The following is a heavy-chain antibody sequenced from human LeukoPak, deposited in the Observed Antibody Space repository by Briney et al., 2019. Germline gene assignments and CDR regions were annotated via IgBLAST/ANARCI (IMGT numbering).Heavy chain of an antibody. CDR2: IYSGGST. J-gene: IGHJ6*03. Sequence: GGSLRLSCAASEFSVGSNYMTWVRQAPGKGLEWVSLIYSGGSTYYADSVKGRFTISRDNSKNTLYLQMNSLRAEDTAVYYCARGTSGWPMDVWGKGTTVTVSS. V-gene: IGHV3-66*01. CDR3: ARGTSGWPMDV. CDR1: EFSVGSNY. D-gene: IGHD6-19*01.